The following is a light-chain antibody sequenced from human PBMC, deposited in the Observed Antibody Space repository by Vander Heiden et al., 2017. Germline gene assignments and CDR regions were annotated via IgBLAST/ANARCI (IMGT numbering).Light chain of an antibody. Sequence: DIQMTQSPPSLSASVGDRVTITCRASQSISSYLNWYQQKPGQAPKVLIFRASSLQTGVPSRFSGSGSGTDFSLSISRLQPEDFASYYCQQRDSIPYTFGQGTKVEV. CDR1: QSISSY. CDR3: QQRDSIPYT. CDR2: RAS. V-gene: IGKV1-39*01. J-gene: IGKJ2*01.